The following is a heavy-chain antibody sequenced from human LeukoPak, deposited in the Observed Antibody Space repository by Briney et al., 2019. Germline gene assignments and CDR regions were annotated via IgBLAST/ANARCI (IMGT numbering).Heavy chain of an antibody. Sequence: SQTLSLTCTVSGGSISSGGYYWSWIRQHPGKGLEWIGYIYYSGSTYYNPSLKSRVTISVDTSKNQFSLKLSSVTAADTAVYYCARDEWKGAWFDPWGQGTLVTVSS. CDR3: ARDEWKGAWFDP. CDR1: GGSISSGGYY. D-gene: IGHD1-1*01. V-gene: IGHV4-31*03. J-gene: IGHJ5*02. CDR2: IYYSGST.